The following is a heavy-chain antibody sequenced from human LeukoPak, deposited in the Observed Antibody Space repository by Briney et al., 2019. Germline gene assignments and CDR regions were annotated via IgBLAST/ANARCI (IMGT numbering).Heavy chain of an antibody. D-gene: IGHD1-26*01. CDR3: ASGGRYYYYGMDV. J-gene: IGHJ6*02. Sequence: SETLSLTCTVSGGSISSYYWSWIRQPPGKGLEWIGYIYYSGSTNYNPSLKSRVTISVDTSKNQFSLKLSSVTAADTAVYYCASGGRYYYYGMDVWGQGTTVTVSS. V-gene: IGHV4-59*01. CDR1: GGSISSYY. CDR2: IYYSGST.